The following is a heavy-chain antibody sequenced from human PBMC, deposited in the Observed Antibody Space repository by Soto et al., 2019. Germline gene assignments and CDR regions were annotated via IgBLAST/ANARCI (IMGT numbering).Heavy chain of an antibody. Sequence: QVQLQESGPGLVKPSQTLSHTCTVSGGSISTGGYYWSWIRRHPGRGLEWIGYIYHSGMTFSNPSLQSRVAISIDTSENQFSLKLSSVTAADTAVYYCATVRWELHDAFDIWGHGTMVSVSS. CDR2: IYHSGMT. CDR3: ATVRWELHDAFDI. D-gene: IGHD4-17*01. J-gene: IGHJ3*02. V-gene: IGHV4-31*03. CDR1: GGSISTGGYY.